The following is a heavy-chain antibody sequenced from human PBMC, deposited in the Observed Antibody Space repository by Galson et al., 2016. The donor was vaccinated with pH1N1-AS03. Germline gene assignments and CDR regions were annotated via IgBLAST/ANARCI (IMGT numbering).Heavy chain of an antibody. CDR1: GYTFTSND. J-gene: IGHJ4*02. CDR3: ARGVSAGVDF. V-gene: IGHV1-8*01. CDR2: MNPNTGIT. D-gene: IGHD3-10*01. Sequence: SVKVSCKASGYTFTSNDINWVRQATGQGLEWMGWMNPNTGITGYAQKFQGRATMTRDISISTAYMELSSLRSEDTAAYFCARGVSAGVDFWGQGTLVTVSS.